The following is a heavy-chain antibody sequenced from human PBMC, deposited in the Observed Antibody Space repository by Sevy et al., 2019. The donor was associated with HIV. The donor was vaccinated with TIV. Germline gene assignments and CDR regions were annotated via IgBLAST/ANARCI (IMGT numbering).Heavy chain of an antibody. V-gene: IGHV3-49*03. J-gene: IGHJ4*02. CDR2: IRSKDYGGTT. D-gene: IGHD3-22*01. CDR3: TRGYYYDSSGYSDY. CDR1: GFTFGDYA. Sequence: GGSLRLSCTGSGFTFGDYAMSWFRQAPGMGLEWVGFIRSKDYGGTTEYAACVKGSFTISSDDTKSIADLQMNSLKTEDTAVYYCTRGYYYDSSGYSDYWGQGTLVTVSS.